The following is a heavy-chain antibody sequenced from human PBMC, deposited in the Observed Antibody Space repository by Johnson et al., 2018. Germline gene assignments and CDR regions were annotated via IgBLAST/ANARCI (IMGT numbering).Heavy chain of an antibody. J-gene: IGHJ3*01. Sequence: QVQLQESGPGLVKPSETLSLTCTISGGSFSTYYWSWIRQPPGKGLEWVAYIHYTGSTNYNPSLKSRVTMSVDTSENQFSLKLTSVTAADTAVFYCAREWSAFDFWGRGTMVIVSS. D-gene: IGHD1-26*01. CDR2: IHYTGST. CDR1: GGSFSTYY. V-gene: IGHV4-59*01. CDR3: AREWSAFDF.